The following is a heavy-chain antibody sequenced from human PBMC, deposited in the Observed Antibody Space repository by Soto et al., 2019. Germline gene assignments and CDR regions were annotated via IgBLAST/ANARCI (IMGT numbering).Heavy chain of an antibody. CDR3: ARRYGDAFDF. D-gene: IGHD4-17*01. V-gene: IGHV4-59*08. J-gene: IGHJ3*01. Sequence: QVQLQESGPGLVKPSETLSLTCTVSGGSISNYYWSWIRQPPGKRLEWIGYIYYSGSTNYNPSRNSGATLPXDPCKNQFSLKLSSVTAADTAMYYCARRYGDAFDFWGQGTMVTVSS. CDR2: IYYSGST. CDR1: GGSISNYY.